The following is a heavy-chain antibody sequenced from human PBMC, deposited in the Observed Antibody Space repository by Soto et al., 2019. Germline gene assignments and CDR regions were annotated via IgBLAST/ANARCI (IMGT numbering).Heavy chain of an antibody. CDR3: ALEYSSSQTYYFDY. CDR1: GYTFTSYY. D-gene: IGHD6-6*01. Sequence: ASVKVSCKASGYTFTSYYMHWVRQAPGQGLEWMGGIIPIFGTANYAQKFQGRVTITADESTSTAYMELSSLRSEDTAVYYCALEYSSSQTYYFDYWGQGTLVTVSS. V-gene: IGHV1-69*13. CDR2: IIPIFGTA. J-gene: IGHJ4*02.